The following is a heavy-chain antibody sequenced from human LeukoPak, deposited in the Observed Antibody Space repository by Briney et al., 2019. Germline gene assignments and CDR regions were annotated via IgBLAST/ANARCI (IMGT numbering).Heavy chain of an antibody. J-gene: IGHJ4*02. CDR2: ISSSSGYI. D-gene: IGHD3-22*01. Sequence: GGSLRLSCAASGFTFSSYSMNWVRQAPGKGLEWVSSISSSSGYIYYADSVKGRFTISRDNAKNSLYLQMNSLRAEDTAVYYCARTLKYYYDSSGYSDYWGQGTLVTVSS. CDR3: ARTLKYYYDSSGYSDY. CDR1: GFTFSSYS. V-gene: IGHV3-21*01.